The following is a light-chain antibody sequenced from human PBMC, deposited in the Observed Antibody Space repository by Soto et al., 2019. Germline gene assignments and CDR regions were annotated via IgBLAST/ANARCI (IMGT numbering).Light chain of an antibody. CDR1: QSVSSSY. V-gene: IGKV3-20*01. J-gene: IGKJ1*01. CDR3: QQYGSSLRT. Sequence: ILLTQSPGTLSLSPGERATLSCRAIQSVSSSYLAWYQQKPGQAPRLLIYGASSRATGIPDRFSGSGSGTDFTLTISRLEPEDFAVYYCQQYGSSLRTFGQGTKV. CDR2: GAS.